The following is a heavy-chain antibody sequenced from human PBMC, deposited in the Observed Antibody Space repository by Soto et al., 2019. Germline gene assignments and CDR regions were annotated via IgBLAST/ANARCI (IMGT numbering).Heavy chain of an antibody. CDR2: INAGNGNT. CDR3: ERDRQQRNWFDP. Sequence: QVQLVQSGAEEKKPGASVKVSCKASGYTFTSYAMHWVRQAPGQRLEWMGWINAGNGNTKYSQKFQGRVTITRDTSASTAYMELSSLRSEDTAVYYWERDRQQRNWFDPWGQGTRVTVSS. J-gene: IGHJ5*02. D-gene: IGHD6-13*01. CDR1: GYTFTSYA. V-gene: IGHV1-3*05.